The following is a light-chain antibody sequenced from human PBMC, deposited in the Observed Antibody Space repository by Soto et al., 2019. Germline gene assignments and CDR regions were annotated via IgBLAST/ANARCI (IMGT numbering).Light chain of an antibody. V-gene: IGKV1D-12*01. CDR3: QQAKGFPS. CDR2: AAS. J-gene: IGKJ4*01. CDR1: QDIASW. Sequence: DIQMTQSPSSVSASVGDRVTITCRASQDIASWLAWYQQKPGKAPKLLIYAASGLQSGVPSRFSGSGSGTDFTLTISSLQPEDFATYYCQQAKGFPSFGGGTKVEIK.